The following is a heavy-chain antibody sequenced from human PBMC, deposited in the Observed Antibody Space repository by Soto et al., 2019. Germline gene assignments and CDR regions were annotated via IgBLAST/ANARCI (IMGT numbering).Heavy chain of an antibody. CDR2: MNPNSGNT. CDR1: GYTFTSYD. Sequence: QVQLVQSGAEVKKPGASVKVSCKASGYTFTSYDINWVRQATGQGLEYLGWMNPNSGNTAYVQKFQGRVTMTWDTAITTAYMELSSRLSEDTAVYFCARGIKYGAYSRWFDPWGQGTLVTVSS. CDR3: ARGIKYGAYSRWFDP. D-gene: IGHD4-17*01. J-gene: IGHJ5*02. V-gene: IGHV1-8*01.